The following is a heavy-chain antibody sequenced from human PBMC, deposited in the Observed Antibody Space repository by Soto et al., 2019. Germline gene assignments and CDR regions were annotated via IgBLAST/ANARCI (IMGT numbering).Heavy chain of an antibody. Sequence: AASVKVSCKASGGTFSSYAISWVRQAPGQGLEWMGGIIPIFGTANYAQKFQGRVTITADESTSTAYMELSSLRSEDTAVYYCAREQSYYDSSGYYNWFDPWGQGTLVTVSS. J-gene: IGHJ5*02. CDR1: GGTFSSYA. V-gene: IGHV1-69*13. CDR2: IIPIFGTA. CDR3: AREQSYYDSSGYYNWFDP. D-gene: IGHD3-22*01.